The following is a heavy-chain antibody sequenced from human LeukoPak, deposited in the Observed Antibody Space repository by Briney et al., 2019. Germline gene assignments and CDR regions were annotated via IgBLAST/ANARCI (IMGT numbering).Heavy chain of an antibody. CDR3: ARDPPGYSYGVDV. D-gene: IGHD5-18*01. Sequence: TGGSLRLSCAASGFTFSSYGMHWVRQAPGKGLEWVAVIWYDGSNKYYADSVKGRFTISRDNSKNMLYLQMNSLRAEDTAVYYCARDPPGYSYGVDVWGQGTTVTVSS. V-gene: IGHV3-33*01. CDR1: GFTFSSYG. CDR2: IWYDGSNK. J-gene: IGHJ6*02.